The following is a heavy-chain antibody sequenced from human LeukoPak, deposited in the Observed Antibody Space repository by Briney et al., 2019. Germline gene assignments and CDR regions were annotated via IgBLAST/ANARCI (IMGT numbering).Heavy chain of an antibody. V-gene: IGHV3-21*01. CDR3: ARGTPYTSSSDFDY. Sequence: GGSLRLSCAASGFTFSTYSMNWVRQAPGEGLEWVSSISGTSVYIYYADSVKGRFTISRDNAKNSLYLQMNSLRAEDTAVYYCARGTPYTSSSDFDYWGQGTLVTVSS. J-gene: IGHJ4*02. CDR2: ISGTSVYI. CDR1: GFTFSTYS. D-gene: IGHD6-6*01.